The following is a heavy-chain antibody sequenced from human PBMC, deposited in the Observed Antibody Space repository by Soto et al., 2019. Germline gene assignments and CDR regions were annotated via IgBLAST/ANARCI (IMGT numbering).Heavy chain of an antibody. Sequence: QVQLVQSGAEVKKPGSSVKVSCTASGDTFSRYSLSCVRQAPGQGPEWMGRIIPMLGMADYAQKFQGRVSITADKSTSTVYMFLGSLRSEDTAVYYCATSYGSGSAHFDYWGQGSLVTVSS. CDR3: ATSYGSGSAHFDY. J-gene: IGHJ4*02. CDR2: IIPMLGMA. CDR1: GDTFSRYS. V-gene: IGHV1-69*02. D-gene: IGHD3-10*01.